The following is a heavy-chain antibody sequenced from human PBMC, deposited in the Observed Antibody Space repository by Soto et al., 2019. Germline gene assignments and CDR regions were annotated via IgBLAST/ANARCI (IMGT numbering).Heavy chain of an antibody. Sequence: QVGLLQSGGEVRKPGASVKVSCKASVYTFPSHGISWVRRAPGQGLEWVGGINPNNDNSVSALKFQDRVTLTTDTSTSTVYMELRSLTSDDTAFYYCARTPTYSRLCDHWGQGTLVTVAS. CDR1: VYTFPSHG. V-gene: IGHV1-18*04. CDR3: ARTPTYSRLCDH. J-gene: IGHJ4*02. D-gene: IGHD3-22*01. CDR2: INPNNDNS.